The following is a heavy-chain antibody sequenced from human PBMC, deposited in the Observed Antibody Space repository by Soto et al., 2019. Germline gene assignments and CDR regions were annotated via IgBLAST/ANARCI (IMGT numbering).Heavy chain of an antibody. CDR3: TPSLRKRGAYGHSYYYMDV. V-gene: IGHV3-15*01. CDR2: IKSKTDGGTT. J-gene: IGHJ6*03. Sequence: EVQLVESGGGLVKPGGSLRLSCAASGFTFSNAWMSWVRQAPGKGLEWVGRIKSKTDGGTTDYAAPVKGRFTISRDDSKNTLYLQMTSLKTEDTAVYYCTPSLRKRGAYGHSYYYMDVWGKGTTVTVSS. CDR1: GFTFSNAW. D-gene: IGHD4-17*01.